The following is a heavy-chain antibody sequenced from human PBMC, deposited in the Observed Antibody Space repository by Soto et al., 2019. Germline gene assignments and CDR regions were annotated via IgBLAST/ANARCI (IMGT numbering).Heavy chain of an antibody. CDR1: GFTYSSYA. V-gene: IGHV3-23*01. Sequence: PGGSLRLSCAASGFTYSSYAMSWVRQAPGKGLEWVSAISGSGGSTYYADSVKGRFTISRDNSENTLYLQMNSLRAEDTAVYYCAKEYLRRGLGYCSSTSCFPGYYYGMDVWGQGTTVTVSS. CDR2: ISGSGGST. J-gene: IGHJ6*02. CDR3: AKEYLRRGLGYCSSTSCFPGYYYGMDV. D-gene: IGHD2-2*01.